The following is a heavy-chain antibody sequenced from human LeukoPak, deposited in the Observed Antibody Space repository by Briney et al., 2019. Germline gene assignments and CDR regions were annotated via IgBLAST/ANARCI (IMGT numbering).Heavy chain of an antibody. CDR2: ISYDGSNK. V-gene: IGHV3-30*04. CDR1: GFTFSSYA. J-gene: IGHJ4*02. CDR3: AKDRGLEMATIMLVYYFDY. D-gene: IGHD5-24*01. Sequence: GGSLRLSCAASGFTFSSYAMHWVRQAPGKGLEWVAVISYDGSNKYYADSVKGRFTISRDNSKNTLYLQMNSLRAEDTAVYYCAKDRGLEMATIMLVYYFDYWGQGTLVTVSS.